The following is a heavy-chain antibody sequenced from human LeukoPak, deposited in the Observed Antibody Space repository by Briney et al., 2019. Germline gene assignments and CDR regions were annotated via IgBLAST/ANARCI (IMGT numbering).Heavy chain of an antibody. Sequence: GGSLRLSCAASGFTFSSYGMHWVRQAPSKGLEWVAVISYDGSNKYYADSVKGRFTISRDNSKNTLYLQMNSLRAEDTAVYYCAKSRGDYWGQGTLVTVSS. CDR3: AKSRGDY. CDR2: ISYDGSNK. J-gene: IGHJ4*02. CDR1: GFTFSSYG. V-gene: IGHV3-30*18.